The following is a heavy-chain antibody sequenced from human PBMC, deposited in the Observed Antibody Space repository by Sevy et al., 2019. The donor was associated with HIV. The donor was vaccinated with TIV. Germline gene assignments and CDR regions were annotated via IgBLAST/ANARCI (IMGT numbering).Heavy chain of an antibody. CDR3: SRYCSGGSCYYYYYGMDV. Sequence: GGSLRLSCAASGFTFSSYSMNWVRQAPGKGLEWVSSISSSSSYINYADSVKGRFTISRDNAKNSLYLQMNSLRAEDTAVYYCSRYCSGGSCYYYYYGMDVWGQGTTVTVSS. D-gene: IGHD2-15*01. CDR2: ISSSSSYI. CDR1: GFTFSSYS. J-gene: IGHJ6*02. V-gene: IGHV3-21*01.